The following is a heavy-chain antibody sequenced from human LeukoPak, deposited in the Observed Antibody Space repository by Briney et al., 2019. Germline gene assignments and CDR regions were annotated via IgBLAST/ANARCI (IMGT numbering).Heavy chain of an antibody. CDR1: AYTFTSYY. D-gene: IGHD3-22*01. V-gene: IGHV1-46*01. J-gene: IGHJ4*02. CDR2: INPSGGST. Sequence: ASVKVSCKASAYTFTSYYMHWVRQAPGQGLEWMGIINPSGGSTSYAQKFQGRVTMIRDTSTSTVYMELSSPRSEDTAVYSCVRGPYYYDSSGLFDYWGQGTLVTVSS. CDR3: VRGPYYYDSSGLFDY.